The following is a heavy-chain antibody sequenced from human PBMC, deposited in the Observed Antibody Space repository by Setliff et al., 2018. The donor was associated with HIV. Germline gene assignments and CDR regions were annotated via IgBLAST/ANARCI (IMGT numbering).Heavy chain of an antibody. J-gene: IGHJ6*03. Sequence: SETLSLTCTVSGGSISSHYWSWIRQPPGKGLEWIGYVSYSGSTNYNPSLKSRVTISVDTSKNQFSLKLSSVTAADTAVYYCARGFGSSWGGNYYYYYMDVWGKGTTVTVSS. CDR2: VSYSGST. D-gene: IGHD6-13*01. CDR3: ARGFGSSWGGNYYYYYMDV. CDR1: GGSISSHY. V-gene: IGHV4-59*11.